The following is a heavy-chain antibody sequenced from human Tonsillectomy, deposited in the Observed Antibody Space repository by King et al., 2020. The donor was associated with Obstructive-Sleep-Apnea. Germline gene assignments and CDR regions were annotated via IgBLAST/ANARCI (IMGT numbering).Heavy chain of an antibody. Sequence: VQLVESGGGLVQPGGSLRLSCAASGFTFSSYAMSWVRQAPGKGLEWVSAISASGGNTYSADSVKGRVTISRDNSKNTLYLQMNSLRVEDTAVYYCAKSLKGWNTLHAFNIWGQGTMVTVSS. V-gene: IGHV3-23*04. D-gene: IGHD1/OR15-1a*01. J-gene: IGHJ3*02. CDR1: GFTFSSYA. CDR2: ISASGGNT. CDR3: AKSLKGWNTLHAFNI.